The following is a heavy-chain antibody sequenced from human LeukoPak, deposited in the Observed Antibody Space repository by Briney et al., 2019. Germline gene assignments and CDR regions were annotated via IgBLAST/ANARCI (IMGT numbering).Heavy chain of an antibody. J-gene: IGHJ4*02. V-gene: IGHV3-7*01. Sequence: GGSLRLSCAASGFTFSDFWMSWVRQAPGKGLECVASTNEAGGDKLYVDSVKGRFTISRDNSKNSLSLQMNSLTAVDTAIYYCAIATTGRGAFGSWGQGTLVSVSS. CDR2: TNEAGGDK. D-gene: IGHD1-1*01. CDR3: AIATTGRGAFGS. CDR1: GFTFSDFW.